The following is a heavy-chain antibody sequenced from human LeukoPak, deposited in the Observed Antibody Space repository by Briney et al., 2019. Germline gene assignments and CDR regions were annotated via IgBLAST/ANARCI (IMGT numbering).Heavy chain of an antibody. CDR1: GFTFSTYW. D-gene: IGHD6-6*01. CDR2: IKQGGSEE. Sequence: GGSLRLSCAASGFTFSTYWISWVRQAPGKGLEWVANIKQGGSEEYYVDSVKGRFTISRDNAKNSLYLQMNSLGAEDTAVYYCARRRGSSSSFFFDYWGQGTLVTVSS. CDR3: ARRRGSSSSFFFDY. V-gene: IGHV3-7*01. J-gene: IGHJ4*02.